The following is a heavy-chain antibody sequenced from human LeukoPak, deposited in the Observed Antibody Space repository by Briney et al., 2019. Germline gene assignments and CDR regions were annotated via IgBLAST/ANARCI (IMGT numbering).Heavy chain of an antibody. Sequence: AASVKVSCKASGYTFTNYDINWVRQAPGQGLEWMGWINPNSGGTNYAQKFQGRVTMTRDTSISTAYMELSRLRSDDTAVYYCASDYGSGSYYSQYYFDYWGQGTLVTVSS. CDR2: INPNSGGT. J-gene: IGHJ4*02. CDR1: GYTFTNYD. V-gene: IGHV1-2*02. CDR3: ASDYGSGSYYSQYYFDY. D-gene: IGHD3-10*01.